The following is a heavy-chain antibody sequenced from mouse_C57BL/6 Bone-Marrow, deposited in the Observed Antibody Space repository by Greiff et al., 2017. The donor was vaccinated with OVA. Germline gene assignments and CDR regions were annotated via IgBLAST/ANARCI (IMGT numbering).Heavy chain of an antibody. CDR1: GFNIKDYY. Sequence: VQLQQSGAELVRPGASVKLSCTASGFNIKDYYMHWVKQRPEQGLEWIGRIDPEDGDTEYAPKFQGKATMTADTFSNTAYLQLSSLTSEDTAVYYCTRDYYGSSPAWFAYWGQGTLVTVSA. J-gene: IGHJ3*01. D-gene: IGHD1-1*01. V-gene: IGHV14-1*01. CDR2: IDPEDGDT. CDR3: TRDYYGSSPAWFAY.